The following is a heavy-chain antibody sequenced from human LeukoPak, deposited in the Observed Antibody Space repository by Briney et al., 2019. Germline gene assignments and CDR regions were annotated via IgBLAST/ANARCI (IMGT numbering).Heavy chain of an antibody. CDR2: IYYSGST. CDR1: GGSISSYY. D-gene: IGHD3-22*01. CDR3: ARYYYDSSGLNYYFDY. V-gene: IGHV4-59*08. Sequence: PSETLSLTCTVSGGSISSYYWSWIRQPPGKGLEWIAYIYYSGSTSYNPSLKSRVTISVDTSKNQFSLKLSSVTAADTAVYYCARYYYDSSGLNYYFDYWGQGTLVTVSS. J-gene: IGHJ4*02.